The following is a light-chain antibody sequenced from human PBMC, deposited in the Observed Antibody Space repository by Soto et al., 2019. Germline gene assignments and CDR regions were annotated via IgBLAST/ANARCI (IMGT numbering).Light chain of an antibody. CDR1: QRISSW. J-gene: IGKJ2*01. V-gene: IGKV1-5*03. CDR3: QQYNSYSPYT. Sequence: DIQMTQSPSTLSASVGDRVTITCRASQRISSWLAWYQQKPGKAPKLLIYKASSLESGVPSRFSGSESGTEFTLTISSLQPDDFATYYCQQYNSYSPYTFGQGTKLEIK. CDR2: KAS.